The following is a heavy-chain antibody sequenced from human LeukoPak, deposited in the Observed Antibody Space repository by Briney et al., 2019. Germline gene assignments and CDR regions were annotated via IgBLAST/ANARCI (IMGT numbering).Heavy chain of an antibody. CDR3: ASQTMTPVVRFDY. V-gene: IGHV4-30-4*08. J-gene: IGHJ4*02. CDR1: GGSISSGDYY. Sequence: SQTLSLTCTVSGGSISSGDYYWSWIRQPPGKGLGWIGYIYYSGRTYYNPSLQSRVTISVDTSKTQFSLELSSVTAADTAVYYCASQTMTPVVRFDYWGQGTLVTVSS. D-gene: IGHD4-23*01. CDR2: IYYSGRT.